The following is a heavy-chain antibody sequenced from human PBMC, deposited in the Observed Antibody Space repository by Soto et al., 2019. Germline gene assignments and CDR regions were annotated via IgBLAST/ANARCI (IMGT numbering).Heavy chain of an antibody. CDR2: ISYDGDNK. V-gene: IGHV3-30*18. D-gene: IGHD3-10*01. J-gene: IGHJ5*02. Sequence: QVQVVEYGGGVVQPGRSLRLSCAASGFTFSSYGMHWVRQAPGKGLEWVAVISYDGDNKYYADSVKGRFTISRDNSKNTLYLQMNSLRAEDTAVYYCAKDQDYYGSGSSHWFDPWGQGTLVTVSS. CDR1: GFTFSSYG. CDR3: AKDQDYYGSGSSHWFDP.